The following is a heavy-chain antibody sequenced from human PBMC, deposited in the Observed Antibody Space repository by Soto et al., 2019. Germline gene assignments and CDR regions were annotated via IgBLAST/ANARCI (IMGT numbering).Heavy chain of an antibody. CDR1: GGSITSGNYY. CDR3: AKVYDPEHWVDP. Sequence: SETLSLTCTVSGGSITSGNYYWSWIRQHPGKGLEWIGYIYHSGSTYYNPSLESRATILVDTSKNQFSLKLRSVTAADTAVYYCAKVYDPEHWVDPSGQGTLVTVSS. V-gene: IGHV4-31*03. J-gene: IGHJ5*02. D-gene: IGHD3-3*01. CDR2: IYHSGST.